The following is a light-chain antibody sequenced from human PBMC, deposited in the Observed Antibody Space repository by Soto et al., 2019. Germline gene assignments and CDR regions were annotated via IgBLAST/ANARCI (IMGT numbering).Light chain of an antibody. Sequence: DIQMTQSPSTLSASVGDRVTITCRASQSISSWLAWYQQKPGKAPKLLIYKASSLESGVPSRFSGSGSGTEFTLPISSLQPDDFATYYCHQYNSYPRTFGEGTKLEIK. V-gene: IGKV1-5*03. J-gene: IGKJ2*01. CDR2: KAS. CDR1: QSISSW. CDR3: HQYNSYPRT.